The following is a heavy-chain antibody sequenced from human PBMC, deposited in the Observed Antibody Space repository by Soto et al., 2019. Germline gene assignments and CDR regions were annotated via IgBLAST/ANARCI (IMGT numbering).Heavy chain of an antibody. CDR3: ARPSYSGSYRDYYYGMDV. V-gene: IGHV3-48*02. D-gene: IGHD3-10*01. Sequence: GGSLRLSCAASGFTFSSYSMNWVRQAPGKGLEWVSYISSSSSTMYYADSVRGRFTISRDNAKNSLFLQMNSLRDEDTAVYYCARPSYSGSYRDYYYGMDVWGQGTTVTVSS. CDR1: GFTFSSYS. CDR2: ISSSSSTM. J-gene: IGHJ6*02.